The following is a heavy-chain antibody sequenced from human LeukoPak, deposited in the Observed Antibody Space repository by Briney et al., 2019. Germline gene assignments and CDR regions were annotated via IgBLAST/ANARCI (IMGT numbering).Heavy chain of an antibody. V-gene: IGHV3-23*01. Sequence: PGGSLRLSCAASGFTFSDYAMSWVRQAPGKGLEWVSTISGNGGSTYDADSVKGRLTISRDNSKNTLYLQMNSLRVDDTAVYYCAKDGYTTRWYNYFDYWGQGTLLTVSS. D-gene: IGHD6-13*01. CDR2: ISGNGGST. J-gene: IGHJ4*02. CDR1: GFTFSDYA. CDR3: AKDGYTTRWYNYFDY.